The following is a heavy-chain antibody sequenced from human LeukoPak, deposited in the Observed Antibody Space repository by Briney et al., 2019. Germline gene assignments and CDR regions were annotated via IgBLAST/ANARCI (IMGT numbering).Heavy chain of an antibody. Sequence: GGSLRLSCAASGFTFSSYAMHWVRQAPGKGLEWVAVISYDGSNKYYADSVKGRFTISRDNSKNTLYLQMNSLRAEDTAVYYCAKDRGGSSQLGDAFDVWGQGTMVSVSS. V-gene: IGHV3-30*04. CDR3: AKDRGGSSQLGDAFDV. J-gene: IGHJ3*01. CDR1: GFTFSSYA. D-gene: IGHD2-15*01. CDR2: ISYDGSNK.